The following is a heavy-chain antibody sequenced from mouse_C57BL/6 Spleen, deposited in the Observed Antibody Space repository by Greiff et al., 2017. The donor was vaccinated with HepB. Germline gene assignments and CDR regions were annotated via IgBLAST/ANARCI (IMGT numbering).Heavy chain of an antibody. CDR2: INPNNGGT. D-gene: IGHD2-3*01. CDR1: GYTFTDYN. Sequence: EVQLQQSGPELVKPGASVKIPCKASGYTFTDYNMDWVKQSHGKSLEWIGDINPNNGGTIYNQKFKGKATLTVDKSSSTAYMELRSLTSEDTAVYYCARRNDGYSFFDYWGQGTTLTVSS. J-gene: IGHJ2*01. V-gene: IGHV1-18*01. CDR3: ARRNDGYSFFDY.